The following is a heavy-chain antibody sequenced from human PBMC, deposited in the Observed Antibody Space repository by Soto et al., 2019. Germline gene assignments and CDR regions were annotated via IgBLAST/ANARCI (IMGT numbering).Heavy chain of an antibody. CDR3: AREEQWLVGVIDY. D-gene: IGHD6-19*01. J-gene: IGHJ4*02. Sequence: GASVKVSCKASGYTFTGYYMHWVRQAPGQGLEWMGWINPNSGGTNYAQKFQGRVTMTRDTSISTAYMELSRLRSDDTAVYYCAREEQWLVGVIDYWGQGTLVTVSS. V-gene: IGHV1-2*02. CDR1: GYTFTGYY. CDR2: INPNSGGT.